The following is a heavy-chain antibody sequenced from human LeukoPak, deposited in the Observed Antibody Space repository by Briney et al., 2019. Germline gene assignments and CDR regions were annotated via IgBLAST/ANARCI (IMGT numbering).Heavy chain of an antibody. CDR2: ISGSGDST. Sequence: GGSLRLSCAASGFTFSSYAMSWVRQAPGKGLEWVSAISGSGDSTYYADSVKGRFTISRDNSKNTLYLQMNSLRAEDTAVYYCARTVGYGDYHWFDPWGQGTLVTVSS. V-gene: IGHV3-23*01. J-gene: IGHJ5*02. D-gene: IGHD4-17*01. CDR3: ARTVGYGDYHWFDP. CDR1: GFTFSSYA.